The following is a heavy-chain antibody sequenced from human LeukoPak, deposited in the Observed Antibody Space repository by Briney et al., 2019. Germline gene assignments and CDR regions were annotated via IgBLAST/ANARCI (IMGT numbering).Heavy chain of an antibody. CDR2: IYGSGERV. Sequence: GGSLTLSCAASGFTFTTYSMSWVRQAPGKGLELVSSIYGSGERVFQADSVKGRFTISRDNSKNTLYLQMNSLRVEDTAVYYCAKDVAPDSGWDLDYWGRGTLVTVSS. CDR3: AKDVAPDSGWDLDY. J-gene: IGHJ4*02. CDR1: GFTFTTYS. D-gene: IGHD6-19*01. V-gene: IGHV3-23*01.